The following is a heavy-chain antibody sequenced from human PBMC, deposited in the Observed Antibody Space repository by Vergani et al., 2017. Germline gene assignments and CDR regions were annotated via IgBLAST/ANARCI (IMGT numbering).Heavy chain of an antibody. CDR2: IIPIFGTA. CDR3: ARGERPRYSGRVTPHNWFDP. J-gene: IGHJ5*02. D-gene: IGHD5-12*01. Sequence: QVQLVQSGAEVKKPGSSVKVSCKASGGTFSSYAISWVRQAPGQGLEWMGGIIPIFGTANYAQKFQGRVTMTADESTSTAYMELSSLRSEDTAVYYCARGERPRYSGRVTPHNWFDPWGQGTLVTVSS. CDR1: GGTFSSYA. V-gene: IGHV1-69*12.